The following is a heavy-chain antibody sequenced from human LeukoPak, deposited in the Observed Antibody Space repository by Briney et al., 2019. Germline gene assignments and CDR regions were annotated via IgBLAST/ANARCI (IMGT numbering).Heavy chain of an antibody. J-gene: IGHJ4*02. CDR1: GYSFTSCC. CDR2: ISAYNGNT. V-gene: IGHV1-18*01. CDR3: ARARVTRFDY. Sequence: GAALQVFCRASGYSFTSCCISGVRRHPAREVEEMGWISAYNGNTNCAQKLQGRVTMTTDTATSTAYMELRRLRSDDTAVYYCARARVTRFDYWGQGTLVTVSS. D-gene: IGHD2-21*02.